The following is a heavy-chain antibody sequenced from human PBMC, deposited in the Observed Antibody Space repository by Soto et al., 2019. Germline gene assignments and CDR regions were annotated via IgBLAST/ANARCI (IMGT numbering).Heavy chain of an antibody. Sequence: GGSLRLSCAASGFTFSTTGMNWVRQAPGKGLEWVAVIWYDGSNKYYADSVKGRFTLSRDNSKNSMYLQMNSLRAEDTAVYYCAREVDRALVGSPHYFDYWGQGTLVTVS. J-gene: IGHJ4*01. CDR1: GFTFSTTG. V-gene: IGHV3-33*08. D-gene: IGHD5-18*01. CDR2: IWYDGSNK. CDR3: AREVDRALVGSPHYFDY.